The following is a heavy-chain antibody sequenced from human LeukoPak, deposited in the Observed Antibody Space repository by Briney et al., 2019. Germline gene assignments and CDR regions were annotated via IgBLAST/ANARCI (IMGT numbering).Heavy chain of an antibody. CDR3: AREGVRGVHGRYYGMDV. J-gene: IGHJ6*01. CDR1: GGSISSYY. CDR2: IYSTGST. V-gene: IGHV4-4*07. Sequence: SETLSLTCTVSGGSISSYYWSWIRQPAGKGLEWIGRIYSTGSTNYNPSLKSRVTMSVDTSKNQFSLRLRSVTAADTAVYYCAREGVRGVHGRYYGMDVWGQGTTVTVSS. D-gene: IGHD3-10*02.